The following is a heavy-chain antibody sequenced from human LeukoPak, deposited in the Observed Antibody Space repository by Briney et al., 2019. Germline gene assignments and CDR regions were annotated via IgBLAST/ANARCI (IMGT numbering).Heavy chain of an antibody. CDR2: IYGDGTT. J-gene: IGHJ4*01. D-gene: IGHD4-23*01. CDR1: GFTVSRNY. CDR3: ARRGDGGRSFDY. Sequence: GGSLRLACAASGFTVSRNYMSWVRQAPGKGLEWVSLIYGDGTTYYADSLKGRFSISRDSSKNTLYLQMNSLRAEDTAVYCCARRGDGGRSFDYWGHGTLVTVSS. V-gene: IGHV3-53*01.